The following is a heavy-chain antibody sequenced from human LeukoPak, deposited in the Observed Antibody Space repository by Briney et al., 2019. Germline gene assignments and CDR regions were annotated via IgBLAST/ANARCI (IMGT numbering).Heavy chain of an antibody. Sequence: PGGSLRLSCAASGFTFSSYGMHWVRQAPGEGLEWVAVISYDGSNKYYADSVKGRFTISRDNSKNTLYLQMNSLRAEDTAVYYCALLRWDTAMAKDYWGQGTLVTVSS. V-gene: IGHV3-30*03. J-gene: IGHJ4*02. CDR2: ISYDGSNK. CDR1: GFTFSSYG. D-gene: IGHD5-18*01. CDR3: ALLRWDTAMAKDY.